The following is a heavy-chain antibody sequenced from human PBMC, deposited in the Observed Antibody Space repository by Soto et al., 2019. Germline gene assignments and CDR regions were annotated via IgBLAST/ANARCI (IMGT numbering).Heavy chain of an antibody. Sequence: GGSLRLSCAASGFTFSGSAMHWVRQASGKGLEWVGRIRSKANSYATAYAASVKGRFTISRDDSKNTAYLQMNSLKTEDTAVYYCTSAPPSILWFHPNDYNWFDPWGQGTLVTVSS. D-gene: IGHD3-10*01. J-gene: IGHJ5*02. CDR1: GFTFSGSA. CDR2: IRSKANSYAT. V-gene: IGHV3-73*01. CDR3: TSAPPSILWFHPNDYNWFDP.